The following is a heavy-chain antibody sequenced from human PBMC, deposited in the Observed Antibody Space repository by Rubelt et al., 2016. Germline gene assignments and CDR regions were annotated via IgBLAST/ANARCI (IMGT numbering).Heavy chain of an antibody. V-gene: IGHV4-31*03. D-gene: IGHD2/OR15-2a*01. CDR3: ARDSGSRIFDY. CDR2: IYYSGST. CDR1: GGSISSGGYS. J-gene: IGHJ4*02. Sequence: QVQLQESGLGLVKPSQTLSLTCTVSGGSISSGGYSWSWIRQHPGKGLEWIGYIYYSGSTYYNPSLKSRVTISVDTSKNQCSLKLSSVTAADTAVYYCARDSGSRIFDYWGQGTLVTVSS.